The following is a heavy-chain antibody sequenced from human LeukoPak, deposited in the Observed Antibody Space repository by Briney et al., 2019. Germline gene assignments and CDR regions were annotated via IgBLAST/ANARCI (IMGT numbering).Heavy chain of an antibody. V-gene: IGHV4-34*01. CDR1: GGSFSGYY. J-gene: IGHJ4*02. D-gene: IGHD2-21*02. Sequence: ETLSLTCAVYGGSFSGYYWSWIRQPPGKGLEWIGEINHSGSTNYNPSLKSRVTISVDKSKNQFSLKLSSVTAADTAVYYCARVSHIVVVTAIRGLDYWGQGTLVTVSS. CDR3: ARVSHIVVVTAIRGLDY. CDR2: INHSGST.